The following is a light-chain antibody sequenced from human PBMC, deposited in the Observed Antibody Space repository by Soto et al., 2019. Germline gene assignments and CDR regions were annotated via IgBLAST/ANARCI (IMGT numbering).Light chain of an antibody. CDR2: QDS. V-gene: IGLV3-1*01. CDR3: QAWDSSPAV. CDR1: KLGDKY. J-gene: IGLJ2*01. Sequence: SYELTQPPSVSVSPGQTASITCSGDKLGDKYACWYQQKPGQSPVLVIYQDSKRPSGIPERFSGSNSGNTAALTICGTQARDEADYYCQAWDSSPAVFGGGTKLNVL.